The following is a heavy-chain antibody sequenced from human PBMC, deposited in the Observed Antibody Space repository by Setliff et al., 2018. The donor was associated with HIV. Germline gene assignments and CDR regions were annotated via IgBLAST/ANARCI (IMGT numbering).Heavy chain of an antibody. D-gene: IGHD3-3*01. CDR3: ARDPYYNFVLGYFDL. CDR2: IYYSGST. V-gene: IGHV4-59*11. CDR1: GGSISSHY. Sequence: LSLTCTVSGGSISSHYWSWIRQPPGKGLEWIGSIYYSGSTNYNPSLKSRVTISVDTSKNQFSLKLSSVTAADTAVYYCARDPYYNFVLGYFDLWGRGTLVTVSS. J-gene: IGHJ2*01.